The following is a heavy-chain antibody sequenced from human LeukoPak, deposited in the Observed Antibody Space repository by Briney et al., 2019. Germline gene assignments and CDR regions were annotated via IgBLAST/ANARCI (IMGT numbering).Heavy chain of an antibody. V-gene: IGHV1-46*01. CDR1: GYTFTSYY. D-gene: IGHD4-4*01. CDR3: ARDLMPSTVKYMLPDY. CDR2: INPSGGST. J-gene: IGHJ4*02. Sequence: ASVKVSCKASGYTFTSYYMHWVRQAPGQGLEWMGIINPSGGSTSYAQKFQGRVTMTRDTSTSTVYMELSSLRSEDTAVYYCARDLMPSTVKYMLPDYWGQGTLVTVSS.